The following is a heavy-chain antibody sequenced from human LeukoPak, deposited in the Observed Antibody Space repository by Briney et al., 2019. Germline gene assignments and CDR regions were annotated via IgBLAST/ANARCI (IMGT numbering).Heavy chain of an antibody. CDR2: IKQDGSEK. CDR3: AILDSSGYFSPVDY. Sequence: GGSLRLSCAASGFTFSSYWMSWVRQAPGKGLEWVANIKQDGSEKYYVDSVKGRFTISRDNAKNSLYLQMNSLRAEDTAVYYCAILDSSGYFSPVDYWGQGTLVTVSS. D-gene: IGHD3-22*01. V-gene: IGHV3-7*01. J-gene: IGHJ4*02. CDR1: GFTFSSYW.